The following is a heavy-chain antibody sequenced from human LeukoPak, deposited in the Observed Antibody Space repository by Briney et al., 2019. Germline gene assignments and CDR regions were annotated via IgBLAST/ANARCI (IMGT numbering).Heavy chain of an antibody. Sequence: GGSLRLSCAASGFTFSVYYISWIRQARGEGLEWVSSFYRSGSTIYYADSVKGRFTISRHNTKNSLDLQMNRLRAEDAVVYYCSRVHYGSGSYLHYWGQGTLVTVSS. J-gene: IGHJ4*02. CDR3: SRVHYGSGSYLHY. V-gene: IGHV3-11*01. CDR1: GFTFSVYY. D-gene: IGHD3-10*01. CDR2: FYRSGSTI.